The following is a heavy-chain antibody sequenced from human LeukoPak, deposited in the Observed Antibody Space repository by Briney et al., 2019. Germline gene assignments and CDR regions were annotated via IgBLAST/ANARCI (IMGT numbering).Heavy chain of an antibody. V-gene: IGHV1-2*02. CDR2: INPNSGGT. J-gene: IGHJ4*02. CDR3: ARALPYDFWSGYLGNTDY. D-gene: IGHD3-3*01. CDR1: GYTFTGYY. Sequence: ASVKVSCKASGYTFTGYYMHWVRQAPGQGLEWMGWINPNSGGTNYAQKFQGRVTMTRDTSISTAYMELSRLRSDDTAVYYCARALPYDFWSGYLGNTDYWGQGTLVTVSS.